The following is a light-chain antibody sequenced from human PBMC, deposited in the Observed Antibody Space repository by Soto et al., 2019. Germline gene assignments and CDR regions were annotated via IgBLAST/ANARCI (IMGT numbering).Light chain of an antibody. CDR3: QQYYSSPYS. V-gene: IGKV3-20*01. CDR1: PRVSSRY. CDR2: SAS. J-gene: IGKJ2*01. Sequence: EIGLTQSPGPLSLSPGERATLSCRASPRVSSRYLAWYQQKPSKAPRLLIYSASSRTTGIPDRFRGSGSETDFTLTITSLEPEDGAVDYCQQYYSSPYSFGQGTKLVSK.